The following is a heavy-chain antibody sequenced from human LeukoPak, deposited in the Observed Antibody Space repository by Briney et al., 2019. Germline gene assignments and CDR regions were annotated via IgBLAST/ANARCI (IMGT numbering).Heavy chain of an antibody. J-gene: IGHJ4*02. V-gene: IGHV3-30*01. CDR2: ISYDGNNK. D-gene: IGHD3-10*01. CDR1: GFTFSNCA. CDR3: AGDGGASFGQLYFSFDN. Sequence: PGRSLRLSCAASGFTFSNCAMHWVRQAPGKGLEWVAFISYDGNNKYYADSVKGRFTVSKDNSKNTLYMQMNNLRAEDTAVYYCAGDGGASFGQLYFSFDNWGQGTLVTVSS.